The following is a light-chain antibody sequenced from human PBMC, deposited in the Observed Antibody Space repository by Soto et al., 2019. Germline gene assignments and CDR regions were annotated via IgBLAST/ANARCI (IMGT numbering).Light chain of an antibody. CDR2: WAS. J-gene: IGKJ2*01. V-gene: IGKV4-1*01. CDR3: QQYYSTPYT. CDR1: QSVLYSSNNKNY. Sequence: DIVMTQSPDSLAVSLGERATINCKSSQSVLYSSNNKNYLAWYQQKPGQPPKLLIYWASTRESGVPDRFSGRGSGTDFTLTISSLQAEDVAVYDCQQYYSTPYTFGQGTKLEIK.